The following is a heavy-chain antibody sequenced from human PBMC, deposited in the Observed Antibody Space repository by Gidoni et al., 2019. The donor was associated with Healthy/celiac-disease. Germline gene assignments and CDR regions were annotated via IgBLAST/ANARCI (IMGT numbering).Heavy chain of an antibody. J-gene: IGHJ5*02. CDR1: GGSISSGGSY. Sequence: QVQLQESGPGLVKPSQTLSLTCTVSGGSISSGGSYWSWIRQHPGKGLEWIGYIYYSGSTYYNPSLKSRVTISVDTSKNQFSLKLSSVTAADTAVYYCARAKEDGDYPPLIWFDPWGQGTLVTVSS. CDR3: ARAKEDGDYPPLIWFDP. CDR2: IYYSGST. D-gene: IGHD4-17*01. V-gene: IGHV4-31*03.